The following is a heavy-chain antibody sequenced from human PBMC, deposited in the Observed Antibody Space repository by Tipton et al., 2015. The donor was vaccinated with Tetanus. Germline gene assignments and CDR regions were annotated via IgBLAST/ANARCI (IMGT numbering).Heavy chain of an antibody. CDR2: ISSSSSYI. V-gene: IGHV3-21*01. CDR1: GFTFSSYS. CDR3: AGRVRGQQLVKYYYYGMDV. J-gene: IGHJ6*02. Sequence: SLRLSCAASGFTFSSYSMNWVRQAPGKGLEWVSSISSSSSYIYYADSVKGRFTISRDNAKNSLYLQMNSLRAEDTAVYYCAGRVRGQQLVKYYYYGMDVWGQGTTVTVSS. D-gene: IGHD6-13*01.